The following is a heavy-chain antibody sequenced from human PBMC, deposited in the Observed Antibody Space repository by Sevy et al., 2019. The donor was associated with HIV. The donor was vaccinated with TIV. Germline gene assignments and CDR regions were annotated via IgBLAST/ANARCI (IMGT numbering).Heavy chain of an antibody. V-gene: IGHV1-69*10. J-gene: IGHJ4*02. CDR2: ITPILGRV. CDR1: GGTFNSYI. Sequence: ASVKVSCKASGGTFNSYIFTWVRQAPGQGLEWMGAITPILGRVNYSQKFQGRVTITADESTTTVYMDLSSLRSEDTAVYYCAALSISLDSWGQGTLVTVSS. D-gene: IGHD6-6*01. CDR3: AALSISLDS.